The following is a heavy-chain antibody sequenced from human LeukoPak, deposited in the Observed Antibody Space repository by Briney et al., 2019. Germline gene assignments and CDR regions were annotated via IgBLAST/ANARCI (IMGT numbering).Heavy chain of an antibody. D-gene: IGHD3-10*01. CDR1: GGSISSSSYY. Sequence: SETLSLTCTVSGGSISSSSYYWSWIRQPPGKGLEWIGYIYYSGSTNYNPSLKSRVTISVDTSKNQFSLKLSSVTAADTAVYYCARAVLVRRVGEYFQHWGQGTLVTVSS. J-gene: IGHJ1*01. CDR3: ARAVLVRRVGEYFQH. CDR2: IYYSGST. V-gene: IGHV4-61*01.